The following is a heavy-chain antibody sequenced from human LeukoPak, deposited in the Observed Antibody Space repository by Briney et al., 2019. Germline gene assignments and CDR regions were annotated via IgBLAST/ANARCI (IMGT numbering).Heavy chain of an antibody. J-gene: IGHJ3*02. V-gene: IGHV4-34*01. CDR1: GGSISSGGYY. Sequence: SETLSLTCAVSGGSISSGGYYWSWIRQPPGKGLEWIGEINHSGSTNYNPSLKSRVTISVDTSKNQFSLKLSSVTAADTAVYYCARDYYDSSGSPSDDAFDIWGQGTMVTVSS. D-gene: IGHD3-22*01. CDR3: ARDYYDSSGSPSDDAFDI. CDR2: INHSGST.